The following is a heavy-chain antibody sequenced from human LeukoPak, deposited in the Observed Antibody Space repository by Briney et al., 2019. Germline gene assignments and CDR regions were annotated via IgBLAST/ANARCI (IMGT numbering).Heavy chain of an antibody. Sequence: ASVTVSFKASGYTFTGYYMHWVRQAPGQGLEWMGWINPNSGGTNYAQKFQGRVTMTRDTSISTAYMELSRVRSDDTAVYYCARGYCTNGVCYYFDYWGQGTLVTVSS. V-gene: IGHV1-2*02. J-gene: IGHJ4*02. CDR1: GYTFTGYY. CDR2: INPNSGGT. CDR3: ARGYCTNGVCYYFDY. D-gene: IGHD2-8*01.